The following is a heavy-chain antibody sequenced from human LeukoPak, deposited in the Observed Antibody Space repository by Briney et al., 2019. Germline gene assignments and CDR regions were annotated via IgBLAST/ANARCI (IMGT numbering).Heavy chain of an antibody. CDR1: GFPFCSYA. V-gene: IGHV3-23*01. D-gene: IGHD3-3*01. J-gene: IGHJ4*02. CDR2: ISFNSGST. Sequence: PGGSLRLSCAAPGFPFCSYAMTWVPQAPGKGLGGVSKISFNSGSTYYADSVKGRFTISRDNSKNTLYLQMNSLRAEDTAVYYCAKVYDFWSGYWSYFDYWGQGTLVTVSS. CDR3: AKVYDFWSGYWSYFDY.